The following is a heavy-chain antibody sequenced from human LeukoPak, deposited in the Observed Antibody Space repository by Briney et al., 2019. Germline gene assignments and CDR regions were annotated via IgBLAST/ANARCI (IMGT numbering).Heavy chain of an antibody. J-gene: IGHJ3*02. Sequence: GGSLRLSCAASGFTFSSYSMNWVRQAPGKGLEWVSSISSSSSYIYYADSVKGRFTISRDNAKNSLYLQMNSLRAEDTAVYYCARARAWELLQDAFDIWGQGTMVTVSS. CDR2: ISSSSSYI. V-gene: IGHV3-21*01. D-gene: IGHD1-26*01. CDR3: ARARAWELLQDAFDI. CDR1: GFTFSSYS.